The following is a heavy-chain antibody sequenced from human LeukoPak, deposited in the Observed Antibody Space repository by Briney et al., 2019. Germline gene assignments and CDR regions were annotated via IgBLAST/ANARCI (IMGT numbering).Heavy chain of an antibody. CDR3: AKGGPEASAGLSWFDP. CDR1: GVYISRDY. Sequence: SETLSLTCSVSGVYISRDYWRWVRQPPGKGLEWIGYIYYTGSPNYKPSLHSRVTISLETSQNQFSLNLSSLTAADPAVYYCAKGGPEASAGLSWFDPWGEETLVSVSS. CDR2: IYYTGSP. J-gene: IGHJ5*02. V-gene: IGHV4-59*01. D-gene: IGHD1-14*01.